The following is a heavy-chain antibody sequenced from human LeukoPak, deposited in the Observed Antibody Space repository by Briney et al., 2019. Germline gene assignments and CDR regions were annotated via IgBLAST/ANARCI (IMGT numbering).Heavy chain of an antibody. CDR2: INPGDSDT. CDR3: ARHSVGYGSGSFVDDY. J-gene: IGHJ4*02. Sequence: GASLQISSKGSGYSSTSYWIGWVRQLPGKGLEWRGGINPGDSDTRYSPSFQGQVTISADKSISTAYLQWSSLTASDTAMYYCARHSVGYGSGSFVDDYWGQGTLVTVSS. CDR1: GYSSTSYW. D-gene: IGHD3-10*01. V-gene: IGHV5-51*01.